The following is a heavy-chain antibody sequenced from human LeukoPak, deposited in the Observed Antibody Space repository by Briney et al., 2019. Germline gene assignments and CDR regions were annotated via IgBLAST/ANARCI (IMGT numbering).Heavy chain of an antibody. Sequence: ASVNVSCKASGYTCTTYGITWVRHAPGPGHERMGWISAYNGNTNYAQTLQGRVTMTTDTSTSTAYVELRSLRSDDTAVYYCARYTSRLNWFDPWGQGTLVTVSS. CDR1: GYTCTTYG. CDR2: ISAYNGNT. V-gene: IGHV1-18*01. J-gene: IGHJ5*02. D-gene: IGHD6-13*01. CDR3: ARYTSRLNWFDP.